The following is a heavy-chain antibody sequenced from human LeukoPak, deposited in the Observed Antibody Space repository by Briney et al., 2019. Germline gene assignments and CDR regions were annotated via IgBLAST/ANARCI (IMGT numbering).Heavy chain of an antibody. Sequence: SETLSLTCTVSGGSISSSSYYWGWIRQPPGKGLEWIGSIYYSGSTYYNPSLKSRVTISVDTSKNQFSLKLSSVTAADTAVYYCARQVAMITFGGVIAAYFDYWGQGTLVTVSS. CDR3: ARQVAMITFGGVIAAYFDY. CDR1: GGSISSSSYY. CDR2: IYYSGST. V-gene: IGHV4-39*01. D-gene: IGHD3-16*02. J-gene: IGHJ4*02.